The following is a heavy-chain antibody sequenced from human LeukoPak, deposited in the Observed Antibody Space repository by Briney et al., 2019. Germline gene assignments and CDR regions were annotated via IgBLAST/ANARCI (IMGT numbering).Heavy chain of an antibody. CDR3: ARAATPKRFAFDY. D-gene: IGHD2-15*01. CDR2: IYYSGST. CDR1: GGPISSGGYY. Sequence: SETLSLTCTVSGGPISSGGYYWSWIRQHPGKDLDWIGYIYYSGSTYYNPSLNSRVTISVDTSKNQFSLELTSVTAADTAVYYCARAATPKRFAFDYWGQGILVTVSS. V-gene: IGHV4-31*03. J-gene: IGHJ4*02.